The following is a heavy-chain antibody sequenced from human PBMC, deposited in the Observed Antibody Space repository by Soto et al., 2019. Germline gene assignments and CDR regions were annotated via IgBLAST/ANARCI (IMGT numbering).Heavy chain of an antibody. CDR2: MNWNGGSK. CDR1: GFTFDEYA. Sequence: GGSLRLSCAASGFTFDEYALTWVRQAPGKGLEWVAGMNWNGGSKGYADSVKGRFTISRDNAKSSLYLQMNSLRAEDTAVYYCANDGYYQHASGHYRGPYFDNWGEETLVTVAS. V-gene: IGHV3-20*04. CDR3: ANDGYYQHASGHYRGPYFDN. J-gene: IGHJ4*02. D-gene: IGHD3-22*01.